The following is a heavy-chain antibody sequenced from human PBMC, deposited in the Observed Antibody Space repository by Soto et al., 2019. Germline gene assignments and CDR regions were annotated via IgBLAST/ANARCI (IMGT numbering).Heavy chain of an antibody. D-gene: IGHD6-19*01. CDR2: IIESGGKT. CDR3: ARGGKEWLTPFEF. Sequence: EVQLLESGGNMVQPGGSLRLSCAASGFTLNKYAMSWVRQAPGKGLEWVSGIIESGGKTYYADSVRGRFTISRDNSENTLYLQMKSLRAEDTAVYYCARGGKEWLTPFEFWGQGTLVTASS. CDR1: GFTLNKYA. V-gene: IGHV3-23*01. J-gene: IGHJ4*02.